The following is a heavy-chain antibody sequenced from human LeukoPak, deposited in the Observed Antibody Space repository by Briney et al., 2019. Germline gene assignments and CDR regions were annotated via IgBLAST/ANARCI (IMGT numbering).Heavy chain of an antibody. CDR3: ARGRRMKGSGRTERYYYYYYMDV. Sequence: VSVKVSCKASGYTFTSYDINWVRQATGQGLEWMGWMNPNSGNTGYAQKFQGRVTITRNTSISTAYMELSSLRSEDTAVYYCARGRRMKGSGRTERYYYYYYMDVWGKGTTVTVSS. CDR1: GYTFTSYD. D-gene: IGHD3-10*01. J-gene: IGHJ6*03. V-gene: IGHV1-8*03. CDR2: MNPNSGNT.